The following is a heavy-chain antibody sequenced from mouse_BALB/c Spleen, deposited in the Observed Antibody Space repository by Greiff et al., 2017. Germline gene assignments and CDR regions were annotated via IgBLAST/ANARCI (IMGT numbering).Heavy chain of an antibody. V-gene: IGHV10-1*02. J-gene: IGHJ4*01. CDR2: IRSKSNNYAT. CDR1: GFTFNTYA. Sequence: DVMLVESGGGLVQPKGSLKLSCAASGFTFNTYAMNWVRQAPGKGLEWVARIRSKSNNYATYYADSVKDRFTISRDDSQSMLYLQMNNLKTEDTAMYYCVRDYGYYAMDYWGQGTSVTVSS. CDR3: VRDYGYYAMDY. D-gene: IGHD1-1*02.